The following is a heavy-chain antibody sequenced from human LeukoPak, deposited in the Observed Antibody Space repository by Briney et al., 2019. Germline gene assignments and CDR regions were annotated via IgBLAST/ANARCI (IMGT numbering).Heavy chain of an antibody. J-gene: IGHJ4*02. D-gene: IGHD3-22*01. V-gene: IGHV3-7*01. CDR1: VLTFNNYW. Sequence: GGTLRLSCAASVLTFNNYWMNWVRQPPGKGLECVANIKQDGSEKKYVDSEKGRFTISRDNAKKSLYLQMNSLRAEDTAVYYCARGKYDSSGYPLLGFDYWGQGTLVTVSS. CDR2: IKQDGSEK. CDR3: ARGKYDSSGYPLLGFDY.